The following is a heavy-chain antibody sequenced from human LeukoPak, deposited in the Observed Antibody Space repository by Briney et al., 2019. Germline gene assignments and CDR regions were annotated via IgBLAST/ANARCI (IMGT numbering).Heavy chain of an antibody. V-gene: IGHV1-8*01. CDR3: ARGRPTNLGGIY. Sequence: ASVKVSCKASGYTFTSHHINWLRQAAGQGLEGMGWMNPGSGNTVSAQKFQGRVTMTWDTSISTAYMELSSLRSEDTAVYYCARGRPTNLGGIYWGQGTLVTVSS. CDR2: MNPGSGNT. CDR1: GYTFTSHH. J-gene: IGHJ4*02. D-gene: IGHD7-27*01.